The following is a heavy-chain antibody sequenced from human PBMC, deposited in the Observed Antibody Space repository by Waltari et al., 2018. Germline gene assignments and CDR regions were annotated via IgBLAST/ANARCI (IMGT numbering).Heavy chain of an antibody. CDR3: ARAGDSYYAMDV. CDR2: IYSNGDT. J-gene: IGHJ6*02. V-gene: IGHV4-31*09. D-gene: IGHD2-21*01. CDR1: GASINSRGFY. Sequence: QVYLQESGPGLVKPSQTLSLTCTVSGASINSRGFYWSWIRHHPGKGLEWVGYIYSNGDTFYNPSLKSRVIISVDKSRNQLSLKMTSATAADSAVYFCARAGDSYYAMDVWGQGTTVTVSS.